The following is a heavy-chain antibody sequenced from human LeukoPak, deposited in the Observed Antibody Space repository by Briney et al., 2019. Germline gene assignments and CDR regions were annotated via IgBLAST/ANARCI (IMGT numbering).Heavy chain of an antibody. CDR2: INWNGGST. CDR3: ARDYCSSTSFGCYYGMDV. CDR1: GFTFDDYG. D-gene: IGHD2-2*01. V-gene: IGHV3-20*04. Sequence: PGGSLRLSCAASGFTFDDYGMSGVRQAPGKGLEWVSGINWNGGSTGYADSVKGRFTISRDNAKNSLYLQMNSLRAEDTALYYCARDYCSSTSFGCYYGMDVWGQGTTVTVSS. J-gene: IGHJ6*02.